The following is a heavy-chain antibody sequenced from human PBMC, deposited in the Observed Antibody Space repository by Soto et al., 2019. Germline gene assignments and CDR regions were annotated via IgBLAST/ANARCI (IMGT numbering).Heavy chain of an antibody. Sequence: GGSLRLSCAASGFTFSSFHMNWVRQAPGRGLEWVAYITSSSDTIYYSDSVKCRFTISRDNGKNSLFLQMNSLRDEDTAVYYCIRDYYDSSGYPPDAFDIWGKGTMVTVS. J-gene: IGHJ3*02. V-gene: IGHV3-48*02. CDR1: GFTFSSFH. CDR3: IRDYYDSSGYPPDAFDI. D-gene: IGHD3-22*01. CDR2: ITSSSDTI.